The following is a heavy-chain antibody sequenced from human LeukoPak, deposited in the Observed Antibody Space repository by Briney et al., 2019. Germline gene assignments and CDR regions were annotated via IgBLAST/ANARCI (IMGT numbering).Heavy chain of an antibody. Sequence: PGRCLRLSRAASGFTFSIYTMVWVRQPPRKGLEWVAVTSYDESNKHYVDSVKGRFIISRDNSNNTLYLQMTSLRPEDRAVYYCARDWGVDTWGQGTLVTVSS. CDR3: ARDWGVDT. J-gene: IGHJ5*02. D-gene: IGHD3-10*01. V-gene: IGHV3-30*03. CDR2: TSYDESNK. CDR1: GFTFSIYT.